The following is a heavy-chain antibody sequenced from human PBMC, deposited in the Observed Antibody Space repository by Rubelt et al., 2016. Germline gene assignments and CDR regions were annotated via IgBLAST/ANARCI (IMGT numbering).Heavy chain of an antibody. CDR2: INHSGST. CDR3: AGGASGWADY. V-gene: IGHV4-34*01. D-gene: IGHD6-19*01. J-gene: IGHJ4*02. CDR1: GGSFSGYY. Sequence: QVQLQQWGAGLLKPSETLSLTCAVYGGSFSGYYWSWIRQPPGKGLEWIGEINHSGSTNYNPSLKSRVTISVETSKNQFSLKLGAVTAADTAVYYCAGGASGWADYWGQGTLVTVSS.